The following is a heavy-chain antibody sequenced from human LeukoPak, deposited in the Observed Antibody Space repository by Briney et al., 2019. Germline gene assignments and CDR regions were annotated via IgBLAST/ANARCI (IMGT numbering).Heavy chain of an antibody. CDR2: IYTSGST. D-gene: IGHD3-22*01. V-gene: IGHV4-61*02. CDR3: ARENYYDSRSYFDY. CDR1: GGSISSGSYY. J-gene: IGHJ4*02. Sequence: NPSETLSLTCTVSGGSISSGSYYWSWIRQPAGKGLEWIGRIYTSGSTNYNPSLKSRVTISVDTSKNQSSLKLSSVTAADTAVYSCARENYYDSRSYFDYWGQGTLVTVSS.